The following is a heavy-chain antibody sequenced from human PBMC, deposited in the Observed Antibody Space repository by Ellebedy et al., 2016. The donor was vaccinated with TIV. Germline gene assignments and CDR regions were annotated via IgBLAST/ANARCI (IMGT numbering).Heavy chain of an antibody. CDR3: ATPNYEGGFDH. J-gene: IGHJ4*02. D-gene: IGHD4/OR15-4a*01. Sequence: AASVKVSCKASGYTFTSYGFSWVRQAPGQGLEWMGWINPKTGATNYPQKFQDRVTMTRDTSISTAYMELSRLTSDDTAVYYCATPNYEGGFDHWGQGTLVTVSS. CDR1: GYTFTSYG. V-gene: IGHV1-2*02. CDR2: INPKTGAT.